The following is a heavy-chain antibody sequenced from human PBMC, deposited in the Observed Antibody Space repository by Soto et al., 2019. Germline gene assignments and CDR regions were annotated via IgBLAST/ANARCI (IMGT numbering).Heavy chain of an antibody. CDR2: INPNSGGT. Sequence: GASVKVSCKASGYTFTGYYMHWVRQAPGQGLEWMEWINPNSGGTNYAQKFQGWVTMTTDTSTSTAYMELRSLRSDDTAVYYCARESSGWYWFDPWGQGTLVTVSS. CDR3: ARESSGWYWFDP. V-gene: IGHV1-2*04. D-gene: IGHD6-19*01. J-gene: IGHJ5*02. CDR1: GYTFTGYY.